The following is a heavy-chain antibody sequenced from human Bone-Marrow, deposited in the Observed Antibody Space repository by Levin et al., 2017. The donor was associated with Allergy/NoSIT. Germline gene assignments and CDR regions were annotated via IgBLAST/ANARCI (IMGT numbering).Heavy chain of an antibody. D-gene: IGHD2-2*01. Sequence: GASVKVSCTVSGYSFTDYWIGWVRQMPEKGLEWVGVICPRDSDVRYGPSFQGRVSISADKSLATAYLHWTSLKASDSAIYFCTRRASTMPFWYFDLWGRGTLVSVSS. CDR3: TRRASTMPFWYFDL. CDR2: ICPRDSDV. J-gene: IGHJ2*01. CDR1: GYSFTDYW. V-gene: IGHV5-51*03.